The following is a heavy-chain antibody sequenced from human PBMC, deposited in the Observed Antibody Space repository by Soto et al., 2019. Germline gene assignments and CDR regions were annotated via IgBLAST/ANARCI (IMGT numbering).Heavy chain of an antibody. V-gene: IGHV4-31*03. CDR3: ARGYYDSSGFSLYYYGMDV. J-gene: IGHJ6*02. Sequence: SLTCTVSGGTICICGYSGCLIRQHPGKGLEWIGYIYYSGSTYYNPSLKSRVTISVDTSKDQFSLKLSSVTAADTAVYYCARGYYDSSGFSLYYYGMDVWGQGTTVTV. CDR2: IYYSGST. D-gene: IGHD3-22*01. CDR1: GGTICICGYS.